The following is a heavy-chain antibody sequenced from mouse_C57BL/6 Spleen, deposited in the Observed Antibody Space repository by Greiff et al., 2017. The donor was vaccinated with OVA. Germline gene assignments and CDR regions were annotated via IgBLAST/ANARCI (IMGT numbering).Heavy chain of an antibody. CDR2: IDPSDSYT. D-gene: IGHD2-3*01. CDR1: GYTFTSYW. Sequence: QVQLQQPGAELVKPGASVKLSCKASGYTFTSYWMQWVKQRPGQGLEWIGEIDPSDSYTNYNQKFKGKATLTVDTSSSTAYMQLSSLTSEDSAVYYCARGWDYAMDYWGQGTSVTVSS. CDR3: ARGWDYAMDY. V-gene: IGHV1-50*01. J-gene: IGHJ4*01.